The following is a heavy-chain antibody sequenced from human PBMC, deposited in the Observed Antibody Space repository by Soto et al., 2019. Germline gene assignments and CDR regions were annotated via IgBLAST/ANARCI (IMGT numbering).Heavy chain of an antibody. D-gene: IGHD3-10*01. CDR1: GFTFSSYA. V-gene: IGHV3-23*01. Sequence: EVQLLESGGGLVQPGGSLRLSCAASGFTFSSYAMSWVRQAPGKGLEWVSAISGSGGSTYYADSVKGRFTISRDNSKNKLDLEMNRLRAGDTGVLYCAEDSGRVYYGSGSYPNWGQGTLVTVSS. CDR3: AEDSGRVYYGSGSYPN. J-gene: IGHJ4*02. CDR2: ISGSGGST.